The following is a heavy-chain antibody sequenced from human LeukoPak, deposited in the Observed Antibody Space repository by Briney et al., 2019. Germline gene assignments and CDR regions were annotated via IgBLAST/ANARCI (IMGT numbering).Heavy chain of an antibody. CDR2: ISYDGSNK. CDR1: GFTFSSYA. V-gene: IGHV3-30-3*01. D-gene: IGHD6-13*01. J-gene: IGHJ4*02. Sequence: GGSLRLSCAASGFTFSSYAMHWVRQAPGKGLEWVAVISYDGSNKYYADSVKGRFTISRDNSKNTLYLQMNSLRAEDTAVNYCARDRIPGDCYDYWGQGTLVTVSS. CDR3: ARDRIPGDCYDY.